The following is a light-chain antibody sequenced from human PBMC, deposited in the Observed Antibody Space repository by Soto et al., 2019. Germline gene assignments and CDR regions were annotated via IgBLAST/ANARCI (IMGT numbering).Light chain of an antibody. CDR2: GNS. Sequence: QSVLTQPPSVSGAPGQRVTISCTGSSSNIGAGYDVHWYQQLPGTAPKLLIYGNSNRPSGVPDRFSGSKSGTSASLAITGLRAEDEAEYYCQSSASSLSGNVVFGGGTKLTVL. CDR1: SSNIGAGYD. CDR3: QSSASSLSGNVV. J-gene: IGLJ2*01. V-gene: IGLV1-40*01.